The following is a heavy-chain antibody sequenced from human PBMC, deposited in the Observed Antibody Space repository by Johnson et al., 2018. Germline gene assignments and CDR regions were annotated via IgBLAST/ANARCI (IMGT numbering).Heavy chain of an antibody. Sequence: VQLVESGGGLVKPGGSLRLSCAASGFTFSNAWMTWVRQAPGKGLEWVGRIKSKTDGGTTDYAAPVKGRFTISRDDSKNTLYLHMNSLKTEDTAVYYCTTGLEQKLVVSNYYYYNGRDVWGQGTTVTVSS. CDR3: TTGLEQKLVVSNYYYYNGRDV. V-gene: IGHV3-15*01. D-gene: IGHD6-13*01. J-gene: IGHJ6*02. CDR1: GFTFSNAW. CDR2: IKSKTDGGTT.